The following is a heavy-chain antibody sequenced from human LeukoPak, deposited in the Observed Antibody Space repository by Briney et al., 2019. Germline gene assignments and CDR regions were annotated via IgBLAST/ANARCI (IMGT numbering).Heavy chain of an antibody. Sequence: SETLSLTCTVSGGSISSDYWSWVRQPPGKGLEWIGYIYYSGSTKYNTSLKSRVTISVDTSKNQFSLKLSSVTPEDTAVYYCARGSVQGNWNYGEYLDYWGQGTLVTVSA. CDR3: ARGSVQGNWNYGEYLDY. CDR2: IYYSGST. J-gene: IGHJ4*02. CDR1: GGSISSDY. V-gene: IGHV4-59*12. D-gene: IGHD4-17*01.